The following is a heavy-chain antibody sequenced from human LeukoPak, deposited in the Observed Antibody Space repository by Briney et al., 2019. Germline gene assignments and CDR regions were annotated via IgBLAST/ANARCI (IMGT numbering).Heavy chain of an antibody. Sequence: SETLSLTCTVSGDSISRTNFYWGWIRQPPGKGPEWIGSVFYDGTTYYHPSLESRATVSVDTSKNQFFLKLSSVTAADTAEYYCASRPSITIFGVVIIPHLYYFDYWGQGTLVTVSS. CDR2: VFYDGTT. J-gene: IGHJ4*02. V-gene: IGHV4-39*01. CDR1: GDSISRTNFY. CDR3: ASRPSITIFGVVIIPHLYYFDY. D-gene: IGHD3-3*01.